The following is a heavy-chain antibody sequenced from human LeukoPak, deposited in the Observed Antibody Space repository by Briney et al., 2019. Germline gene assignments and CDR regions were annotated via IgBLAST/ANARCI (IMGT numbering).Heavy chain of an antibody. D-gene: IGHD1-1*01. V-gene: IGHV4-31*03. CDR1: GGSISSGGYY. Sequence: SETLSLTCTVSGGSISSGGYYWSWIRQHPGKGLEWIGYIYYSGSTYYSPSLKSRVTISVDTSKNQFSLKLSSVTAADTAVYYCARVNWNLRGLIDYWGQGTLVTVSS. CDR3: ARVNWNLRGLIDY. CDR2: IYYSGST. J-gene: IGHJ4*02.